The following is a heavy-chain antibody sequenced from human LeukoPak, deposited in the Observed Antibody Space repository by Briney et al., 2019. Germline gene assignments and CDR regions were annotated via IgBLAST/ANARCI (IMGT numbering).Heavy chain of an antibody. Sequence: GGSLRLSCAASGFTFSSYSMNWVRQAPGKGLEWVSSISSSSSYIYYADSVKGRFTISRDNAKNSLYLQMNSLRAEDTAVYYCARDGRLAAAGTGDYWGQGTLVTVSS. J-gene: IGHJ4*02. D-gene: IGHD6-13*01. CDR2: ISSSSSYI. CDR1: GFTFSSYS. V-gene: IGHV3-21*01. CDR3: ARDGRLAAAGTGDY.